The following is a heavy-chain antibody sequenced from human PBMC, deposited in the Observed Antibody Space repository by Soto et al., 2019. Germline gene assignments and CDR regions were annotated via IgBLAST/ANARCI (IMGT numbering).Heavy chain of an antibody. D-gene: IGHD3-22*01. CDR1: GFTFSSYA. J-gene: IGHJ4*02. V-gene: IGHV3-23*01. CDR3: AKDPYYDSSGYYYYFDY. Sequence: GGSLRLSCAASGFTFSSYAMSWVRQAPGKGLEWVSAISGSGGSTYYADSVKGRFTISRDNSKNTLYLQMNSLRAEDTAVYYCAKDPYYDSSGYYYYFDYWGQGTLGTVSA. CDR2: ISGSGGST.